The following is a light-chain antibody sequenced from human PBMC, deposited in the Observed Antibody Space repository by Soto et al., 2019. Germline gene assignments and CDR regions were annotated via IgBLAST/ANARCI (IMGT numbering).Light chain of an antibody. V-gene: IGLV1-44*01. CDR1: SSNIGSNT. Sequence: QSVLTQPPSASRTPGQRVTVSCSGSSSNIGSNTVNWYQQLPGTAPKLLIHSNSQRPSGVPDRFSGSKSDTSASLAISGLESEDEADYYCAAWDGSLNGVVFGGGTKLTVL. CDR3: AAWDGSLNGVV. J-gene: IGLJ2*01. CDR2: SNS.